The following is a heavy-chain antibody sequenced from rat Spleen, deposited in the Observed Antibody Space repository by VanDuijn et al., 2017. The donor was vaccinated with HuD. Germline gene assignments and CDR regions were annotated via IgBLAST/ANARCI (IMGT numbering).Heavy chain of an antibody. CDR1: GFTFSNFD. J-gene: IGHJ1*01. Sequence: EVQLVESGGGLVQPGRSLKLSCAASGFTFSNFDMAWVRQAPTKGLEWVASISPSGGGTNYRDSVKGRFSVSRDNAKITLHLPMDNLRSEDTATYYCARAGYLRDWYFDFWGPGTMVTVSS. CDR2: ISPSGGGT. CDR3: ARAGYLRDWYFDF. D-gene: IGHD2-2*01. V-gene: IGHV5-25*01.